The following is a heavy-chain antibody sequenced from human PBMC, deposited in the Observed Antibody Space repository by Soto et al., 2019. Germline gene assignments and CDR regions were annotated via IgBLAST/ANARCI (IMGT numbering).Heavy chain of an antibody. CDR1: GFTFSDSV. CDR2: MSGDGRT. V-gene: IGHV3-23*01. D-gene: IGHD3-22*01. CDR3: VKWHTSNFDSLPFTGFDF. Sequence: QAGGSLRLSCVGSGFTFSDSVMAWVRQAPGKGLEWLSVMSGDGRTRYALSVTGRFTISRDNSKNTLYLQMRSPRAEDAAAYYCVKWHTSNFDSLPFTGFDFWGQGTQVTVSS. J-gene: IGHJ4*02.